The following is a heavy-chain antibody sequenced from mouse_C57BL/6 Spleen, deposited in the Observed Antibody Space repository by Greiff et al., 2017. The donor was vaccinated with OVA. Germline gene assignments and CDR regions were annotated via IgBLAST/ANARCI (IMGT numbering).Heavy chain of an antibody. Sequence: VQLQESGAELVRPGASVTLSCKASGYTFTDYEMHWVKQTPVHGLEWIGAIDPETGGTAYNQKFKGKAILTADKSSSTAYMELRSLTSEDSAVYYCTRKGIYTPDYWGQGTTLTVSS. CDR1: GYTFTDYE. J-gene: IGHJ2*01. CDR2: IDPETGGT. V-gene: IGHV1-15*01. CDR3: TRKGIYTPDY. D-gene: IGHD1-3*01.